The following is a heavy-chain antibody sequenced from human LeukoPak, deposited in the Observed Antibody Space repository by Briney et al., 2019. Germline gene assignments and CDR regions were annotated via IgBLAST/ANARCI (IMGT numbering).Heavy chain of an antibody. D-gene: IGHD2-2*01. Sequence: PGGSLRLSCAASGFTVSSNYMSWVRQAPGKGLEWVSVIYSGGSTYYADSVKGRFTISRDNSKNTLYLQMNSLRAEDTAVYYRVRGYCSSINRYPGAFDIWGQGTMVTVSS. CDR3: VRGYCSSINRYPGAFDI. V-gene: IGHV3-66*01. J-gene: IGHJ3*02. CDR2: IYSGGST. CDR1: GFTVSSNY.